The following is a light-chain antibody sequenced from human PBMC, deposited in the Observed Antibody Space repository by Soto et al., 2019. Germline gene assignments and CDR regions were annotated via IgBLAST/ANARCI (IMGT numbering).Light chain of an antibody. CDR1: QSVSSSY. V-gene: IGKV3-20*01. CDR3: QQYGSSPIFT. J-gene: IGKJ3*01. CDR2: GAS. Sequence: EIVLTQSPGTLSLSPGERATLSCKASQSVSSSYLAWYQQKPGQAPRLLIYGASSRATGIPDRFSGSGSGTDFTLTICRMEPEDFAVYDCQQYGSSPIFTFGTGTKVDIK.